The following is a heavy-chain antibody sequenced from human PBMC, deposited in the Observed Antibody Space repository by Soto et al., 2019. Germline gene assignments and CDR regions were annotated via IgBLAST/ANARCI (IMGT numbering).Heavy chain of an antibody. J-gene: IGHJ2*01. CDR3: ARILQPRLFHWYFDL. Sequence: PSETLSLTCTVPVGSISSAGYYCSWVLQQLGKGLEWIGYIYYSGSTYYNPSLKSRVTISVDTSKNQFSLKLSSVTAADTAVYYCARILQPRLFHWYFDLWGRGTLVTVSS. V-gene: IGHV4-31*03. CDR2: IYYSGST. D-gene: IGHD6-25*01. CDR1: VGSISSAGYY.